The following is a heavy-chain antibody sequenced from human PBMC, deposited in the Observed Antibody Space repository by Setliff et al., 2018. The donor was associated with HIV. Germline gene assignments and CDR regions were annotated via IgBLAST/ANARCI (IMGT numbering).Heavy chain of an antibody. CDR1: GGSISRGGYY. CDR3: ARDGLRGYSYGIGWHIEV. Sequence: SETLSLTCTVSGGSISRGGYYWNWIRQLPGQGLEWMGYISHSGGTYYNPSLEGRVGLSVDTSKNQFSLHLSSVTAADTAVYFCARDGLRGYSYGIGWHIEVWGRGTLVTVSS. CDR2: ISHSGGT. J-gene: IGHJ2*01. D-gene: IGHD5-18*01. V-gene: IGHV4-31*03.